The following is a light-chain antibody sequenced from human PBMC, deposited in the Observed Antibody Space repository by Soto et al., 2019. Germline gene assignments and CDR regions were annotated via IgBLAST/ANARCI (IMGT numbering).Light chain of an antibody. CDR1: QSITNY. CDR2: AAS. Sequence: DIQMTQSPSSLSSSVGDRVTITCRASQSITNYFNWYQQKPGKAPQLLIYAASSLQSGVPSRFSGSGSGTDFTLTISSLQPEDFATYFCQQTYTTSRIFGRGTKVEI. CDR3: QQTYTTSRI. V-gene: IGKV1-39*01. J-gene: IGKJ4*01.